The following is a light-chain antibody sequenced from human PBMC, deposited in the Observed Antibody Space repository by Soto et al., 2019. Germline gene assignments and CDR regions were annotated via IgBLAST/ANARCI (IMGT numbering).Light chain of an antibody. CDR3: QQYYSYSRT. V-gene: IGKV1-5*03. CDR2: KAS. Sequence: DIQMTQSPSTLSASAGDRVTITCRASQSISSWLAWYQQKPGKAPKLLIYKASSLQSGVPSRFSGSGSGTEYTLTISSLQPDDFATYYCQQYYSYSRTFGQGTKVEIK. CDR1: QSISSW. J-gene: IGKJ1*01.